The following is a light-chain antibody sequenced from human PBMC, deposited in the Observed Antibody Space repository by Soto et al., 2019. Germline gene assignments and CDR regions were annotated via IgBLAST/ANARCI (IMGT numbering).Light chain of an antibody. V-gene: IGKV1-5*01. Sequence: DIQMTQSPSTLSASVGDRHTITCRASQSISSWLAWYQQKPRKPPKLXXYDASSLESGVPSRFSGSGSGTEFTLTISSLQPKDFATYYCQQYNSYSPWMFGQGTKVDIK. J-gene: IGKJ1*01. CDR1: QSISSW. CDR3: QQYNSYSPWM. CDR2: DAS.